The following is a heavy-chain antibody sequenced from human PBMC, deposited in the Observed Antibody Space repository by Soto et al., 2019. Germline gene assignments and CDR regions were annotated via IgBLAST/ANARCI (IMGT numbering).Heavy chain of an antibody. J-gene: IGHJ4*02. D-gene: IGHD1-26*01. CDR2: IYPGDSDT. CDR1: GYSFTSYW. Sequence: PGESLNISCKGSGYSFTSYWIGWVRQMPGKGLEWMGIIYPGDSDTRYSPSFQGQVTISADKSISTAYLQWSSLKASDTAMYYCAKYSGSYHSNFDYWGQGTLVTVSS. CDR3: AKYSGSYHSNFDY. V-gene: IGHV5-51*01.